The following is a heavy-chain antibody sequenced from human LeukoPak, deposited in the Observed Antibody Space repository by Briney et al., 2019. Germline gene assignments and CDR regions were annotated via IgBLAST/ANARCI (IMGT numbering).Heavy chain of an antibody. J-gene: IGHJ4*02. CDR2: TYFSGSS. D-gene: IGHD2-2*01. Sequence: SETLSLTCTISGGSISGFYWGWLRQPPGKGLEWIGYTYFSGSSSYNPSLKSRVSMSVDTSKNQFSLKLTSVTAADTALYYCARKGLGSTSPFGYWGRGTLVTVSS. V-gene: IGHV4-59*01. CDR1: GGSISGFY. CDR3: ARKGLGSTSPFGY.